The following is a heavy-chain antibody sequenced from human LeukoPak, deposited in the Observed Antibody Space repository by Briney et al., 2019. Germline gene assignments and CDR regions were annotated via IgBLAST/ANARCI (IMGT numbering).Heavy chain of an antibody. CDR3: ARDSDFTGSYFNWFDP. V-gene: IGHV4-59*01. D-gene: IGHD1-26*01. CDR1: GGSISSYY. CDR2: IDYSGST. Sequence: SETLSLTCTVSGGSISSYYWSWIRQPPWKGLEWIGYIDYSGSTNYNPSLKSRVTISVDTSKNQFSLRLSSVTAADTAVYYCARDSDFTGSYFNWFDPWGQGTLVTVSP. J-gene: IGHJ5*02.